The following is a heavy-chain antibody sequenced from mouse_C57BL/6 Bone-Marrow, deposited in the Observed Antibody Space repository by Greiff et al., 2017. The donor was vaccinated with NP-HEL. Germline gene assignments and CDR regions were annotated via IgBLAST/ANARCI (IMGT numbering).Heavy chain of an antibody. CDR1: GFSLTSYA. CDR2: IWTGGGT. CDR3: ARTTTGYYYAMDY. V-gene: IGHV2-9-1*01. D-gene: IGHD3-1*01. Sequence: VKVVESGPGLVAPSQSLSITCTVSGFSLTSYAISWVRQPPGKGLEWLGVIWTGGGTNYNSALKSRLSISKDNSKSQVFLKMNSLQTDDTARYYCARTTTGYYYAMDYWGQGTSVTVSS. J-gene: IGHJ4*01.